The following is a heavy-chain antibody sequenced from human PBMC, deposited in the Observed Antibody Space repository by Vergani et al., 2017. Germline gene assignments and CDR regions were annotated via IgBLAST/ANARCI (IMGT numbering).Heavy chain of an antibody. CDR1: GGSISSYY. V-gene: IGHV4-59*01. CDR3: ARGCGIGYCSGGSCYGAFDI. CDR2: IYYSGST. D-gene: IGHD2-15*01. Sequence: QVQLQESGPGLVKPSETLSLTCTVSGGSISSYYWSWIRQPPGKGLEWIGYIYYSGSTNYNPSLKSRVTISVDTAKNQFSLKLSSVTAADTAVYYCARGCGIGYCSGGSCYGAFDIWGQGTMVTVSS. J-gene: IGHJ3*02.